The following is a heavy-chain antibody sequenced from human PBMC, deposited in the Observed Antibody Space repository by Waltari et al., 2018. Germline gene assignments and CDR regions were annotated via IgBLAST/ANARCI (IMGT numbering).Heavy chain of an antibody. CDR1: GDSLCGNSW. J-gene: IGHJ4*02. D-gene: IGHD2-15*01. CDR3: ARDRGRGLYLDT. V-gene: IGHV4-4*02. CDR2: IHGSGKT. Sequence: QVQPPASGPGLLKPSAVLSVTFAGSGDSLCGNSWWRWVRQPPGKGLVWIGQIHGSGKTDYQPSLESRVTVSRDTSTNQFSLKLASATAAHTAVYYCARDRGRGLYLDTWGQGTLVTGS.